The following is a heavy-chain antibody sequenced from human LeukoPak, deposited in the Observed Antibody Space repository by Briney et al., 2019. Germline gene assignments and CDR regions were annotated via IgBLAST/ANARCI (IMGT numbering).Heavy chain of an antibody. D-gene: IGHD4-17*01. Sequence: SETLSLTCAVYGGSFSGYYWSWIRQPPGKGLEWIGEINHSGSTDYNPSLKSRVTISVDTSKNQFSLKLSSVTAADTAVYYCARENYGDHFDYWGQGTLVTVSS. CDR3: ARENYGDHFDY. CDR1: GGSFSGYY. CDR2: INHSGST. J-gene: IGHJ4*02. V-gene: IGHV4-34*01.